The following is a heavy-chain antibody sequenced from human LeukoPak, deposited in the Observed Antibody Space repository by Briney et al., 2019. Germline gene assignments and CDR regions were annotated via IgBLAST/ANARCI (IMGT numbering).Heavy chain of an antibody. CDR2: IYTSGST. CDR3: ARDRSSSWWGDYYYGMDV. D-gene: IGHD6-13*01. CDR1: GGSISSYY. J-gene: IGHJ6*02. V-gene: IGHV4-4*07. Sequence: PSETLSLTCTVSGGSISSYYWSWIRQPAGKGLEWIGRIYTSGSTNYNPSLKSRVTMSVDTSKNQFSLKLSSVTAADTAVYYCARDRSSSWWGDYYYGMDVWGQGTTVTVSS.